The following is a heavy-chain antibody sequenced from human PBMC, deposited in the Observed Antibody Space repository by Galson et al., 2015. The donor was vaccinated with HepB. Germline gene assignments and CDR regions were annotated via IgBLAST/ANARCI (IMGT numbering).Heavy chain of an antibody. V-gene: IGHV3-21*01. CDR1: GFTFSSYN. CDR3: ATGYYYGMDV. CDR2: ISSSSYI. J-gene: IGHJ6*02. Sequence: SLRLSCAASGFTFSSYNMNWVRQAPGKGLEWVSSISSSSYIYYADSVKGRFTISRDNAKNSLYLQMNSLRPEDTAVYYCATGYYYGMDVWGQGTTVTVSS.